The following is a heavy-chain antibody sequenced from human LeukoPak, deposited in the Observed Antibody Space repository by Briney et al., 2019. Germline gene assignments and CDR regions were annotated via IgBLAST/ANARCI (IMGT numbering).Heavy chain of an antibody. CDR3: ARDGAGYQDAFDI. D-gene: IGHD5-12*01. J-gene: IGHJ3*02. V-gene: IGHV4-30-2*01. Sequence: SPSETLSLTCAVSGGSISSGGYSWSWIRQPPGKGLEWIGHIYHSGSTYYNPSLKSRVAISVDRSKNQFSLKLSSVTAADTAVYYCARDGAGYQDAFDIWGQGTMVTVSS. CDR1: GGSISSGGYS. CDR2: IYHSGST.